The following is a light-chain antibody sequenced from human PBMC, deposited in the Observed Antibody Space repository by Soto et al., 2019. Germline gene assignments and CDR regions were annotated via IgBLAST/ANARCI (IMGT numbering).Light chain of an antibody. V-gene: IGLV2-14*01. CDR2: EVS. Sequence: QSALTQPASVSGSPGQSITISCTGTSSDVGGYNYVSWYQQHPGKVPKLMIYEVSNRPSGVSSRFSGSKSGNTASLTISGLQAEDEADYYCSSYTSSSTGVFGTGTKLTVL. CDR1: SSDVGGYNY. J-gene: IGLJ1*01. CDR3: SSYTSSSTGV.